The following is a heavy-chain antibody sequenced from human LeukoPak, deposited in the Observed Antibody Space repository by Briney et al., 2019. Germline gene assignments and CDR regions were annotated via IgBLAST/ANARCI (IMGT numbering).Heavy chain of an antibody. V-gene: IGHV3-11*05. CDR2: ISTGSSST. D-gene: IGHD3-22*01. J-gene: IGHJ4*02. CDR1: GFTFSDYY. Sequence: PGGPLRLSCAASGFTFSDYYMSWIRQAPGKGLEWVSYISTGSSSTKYADSVRGRFTISRDNAKNSLYLQMNSLRAEDTAVYYCARDFIHRSGEAGYWGQGTLVTVSS. CDR3: ARDFIHRSGEAGY.